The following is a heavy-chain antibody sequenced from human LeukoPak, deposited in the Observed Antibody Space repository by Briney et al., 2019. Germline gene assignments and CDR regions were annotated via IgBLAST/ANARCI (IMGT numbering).Heavy chain of an antibody. D-gene: IGHD2-21*01. Sequence: SETLSLTCTVSGGSISSGGYYWSWIRQHPGKGLEWIWYIYYSGSTYYNPSLKSRVTISVDTSKNQFSLKLSSVTAADTAVYYCARGVDWLFDYWGQGTLVTVSS. J-gene: IGHJ4*02. CDR2: IYYSGST. CDR3: ARGVDWLFDY. CDR1: GGSISSGGYY. V-gene: IGHV4-31*03.